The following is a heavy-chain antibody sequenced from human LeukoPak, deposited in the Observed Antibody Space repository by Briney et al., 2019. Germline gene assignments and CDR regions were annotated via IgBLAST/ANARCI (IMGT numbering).Heavy chain of an antibody. CDR3: ARVGATSWY. CDR1: GFTFSTYS. Sequence: GGSLRLSCAASGFTFSTYSMNWVRQAPGKGLEWVSSISTSSSYIYHADSVKGRFTTSRDNAKKSLYMQMNSLRAEDTAVYYCARVGATSWYWGQGTLVTVSS. J-gene: IGHJ4*02. D-gene: IGHD1-26*01. CDR2: ISTSSSYI. V-gene: IGHV3-21*01.